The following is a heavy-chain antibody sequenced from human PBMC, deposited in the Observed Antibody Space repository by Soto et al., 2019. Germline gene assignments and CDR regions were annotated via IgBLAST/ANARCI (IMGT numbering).Heavy chain of an antibody. CDR1: GGSISSYY. CDR3: ARLYCSGGSCYGDY. J-gene: IGHJ4*02. V-gene: IGHV4-59*01. CDR2: IYYSGST. Sequence: QVQLQESGPGLVKPSETLSLTCTVSGGSISSYYWSWIRQPPGKGLEWIGYIYYSGSTNYNPSLKSRVTISVDTSKNQFSLKLSSVTAADTAVYYCARLYCSGGSCYGDYWGQGTLVTVSS. D-gene: IGHD2-15*01.